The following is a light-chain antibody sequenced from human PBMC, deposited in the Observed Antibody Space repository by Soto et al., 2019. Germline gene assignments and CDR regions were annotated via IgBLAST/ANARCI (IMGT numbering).Light chain of an antibody. J-gene: IGKJ5*01. CDR3: HQRSNWPPDT. CDR1: QSVHTF. CDR2: GAS. Sequence: IVLTQSPDTLSLSPGEGASLSCRASQSVHTFLAWYQKKPGQAPRLLLYGASTRATGVPARFSGSGSGTDLTLTISSLEPEDFAVYYCHQRSNWPPDTFGQGTRLEIK. V-gene: IGKV3-11*01.